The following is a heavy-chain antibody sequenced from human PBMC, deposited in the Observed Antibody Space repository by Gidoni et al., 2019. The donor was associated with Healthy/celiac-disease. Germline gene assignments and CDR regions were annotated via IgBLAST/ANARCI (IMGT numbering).Heavy chain of an antibody. D-gene: IGHD6-19*01. CDR2: IIPIFGTA. CDR1: GGTFSSYA. J-gene: IGHJ6*03. V-gene: IGHV1-69*01. Sequence: QVQLVQSVAEVKKPGSSMKVSCKASGGTFSSYAISWVRQAPGKGLEWMGGIIPIFGTANYAQKFQGRVTITADESTSTAYMELSSLRSEDSAVYYCASFPPIAVGGYMDVWGKGTTVTVSS. CDR3: ASFPPIAVGGYMDV.